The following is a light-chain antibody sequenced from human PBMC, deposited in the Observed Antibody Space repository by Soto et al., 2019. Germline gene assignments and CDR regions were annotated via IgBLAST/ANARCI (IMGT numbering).Light chain of an antibody. CDR3: QQYNKWPTWT. CDR2: GAS. Sequence: EIVMTQSPATLSVSPGERVTLSCRARQSVGSNLAWYQQKPGQAPRLLIYGASTRATGIPARFSGSGSETEFTLTISSLQAEDSAVYFCQQYNKWPTWTFGQGTKVEIK. J-gene: IGKJ1*01. CDR1: QSVGSN. V-gene: IGKV3-15*01.